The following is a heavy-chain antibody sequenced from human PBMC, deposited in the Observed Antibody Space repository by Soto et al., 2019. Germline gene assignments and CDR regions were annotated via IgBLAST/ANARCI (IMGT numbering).Heavy chain of an antibody. V-gene: IGHV4-34*01. CDR3: ARSLFRVAAAGTDY. CDR2: INHSGST. J-gene: IGHJ4*02. CDR1: GGSFSGYY. Sequence: SETLSLTCAVYGGSFSGYYWSWIRQPPGKGLEWIGEINHSGSTNYNPSLKSRVTISVDTSKNQFSLKLSPVTAADTAVYYCARSLFRVAAAGTDYWGQGTLVTVSS. D-gene: IGHD6-13*01.